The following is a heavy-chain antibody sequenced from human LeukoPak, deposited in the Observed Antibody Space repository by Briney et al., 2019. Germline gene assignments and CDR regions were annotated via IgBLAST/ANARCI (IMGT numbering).Heavy chain of an antibody. CDR3: ARDQKVVTDYYDSSGFDP. Sequence: GASVKVSCKASGYTFTSYYMHWVRQAPGQGLEWMGIINPSGGSTSYAQKFQGRVTMTRDTSTSTVYMELSSLRSEGTAVYYCARDQKVVTDYYDSSGFDPWGQGTLVTVSS. V-gene: IGHV1-46*01. J-gene: IGHJ5*02. CDR2: INPSGGST. D-gene: IGHD3-22*01. CDR1: GYTFTSYY.